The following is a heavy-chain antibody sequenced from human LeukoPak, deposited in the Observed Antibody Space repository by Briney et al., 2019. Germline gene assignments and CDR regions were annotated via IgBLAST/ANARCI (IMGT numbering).Heavy chain of an antibody. J-gene: IGHJ4*02. CDR1: GDTISGSNYC. CDR3: VRDSYGGYRDFDF. CDR2: ISRDGQT. V-gene: IGHV4-39*01. Sequence: SETLSLTCVVSGDTISGSNYCWGWIPQPPGKGLEGIGSISRDGQTYYNTSRKSRVTTSVDTSKNQFSLSLSSVSADDSAVYHCVRDSYGGYRDFDFWGRGGMVGVS. D-gene: IGHD5-18*01.